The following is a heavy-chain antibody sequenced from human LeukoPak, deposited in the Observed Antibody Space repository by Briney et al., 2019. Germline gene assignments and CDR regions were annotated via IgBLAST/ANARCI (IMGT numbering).Heavy chain of an antibody. V-gene: IGHV3-64D*06. D-gene: IGHD1-26*01. CDR2: ISNNGRNI. Sequence: PGGSLRLSCPASGFTFSSNAMHWVRRAPGKGLEYVSFISNNGRNIDYADSVRGRFTISRDNSKNTLYLQMSSLRVEDMAVYHCVKDRSGTYSFDYWGLGTLVTVSS. J-gene: IGHJ4*02. CDR3: VKDRSGTYSFDY. CDR1: GFTFSSNA.